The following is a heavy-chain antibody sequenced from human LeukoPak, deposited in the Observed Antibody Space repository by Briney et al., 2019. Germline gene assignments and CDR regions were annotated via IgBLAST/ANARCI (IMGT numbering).Heavy chain of an antibody. D-gene: IGHD1-26*01. V-gene: IGHV3-23*01. CDR3: AKDRLSRSYSAFDY. CDR1: GFTFSSYA. J-gene: IGHJ4*02. CDR2: ISGSGGST. Sequence: GGSLRLSCAASGFTFSSYAMNWVRQAPGKGLEWVSAISGSGGSTYYADSVKGRFTFSRDNSKNTLYLQMNSLRAEDTAVYYCAKDRLSRSYSAFDYWGQGTLVTVSS.